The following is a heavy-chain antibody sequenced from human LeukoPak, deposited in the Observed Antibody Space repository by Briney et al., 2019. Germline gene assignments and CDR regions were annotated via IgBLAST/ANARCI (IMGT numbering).Heavy chain of an antibody. J-gene: IGHJ5*02. V-gene: IGHV1-69*13. CDR2: IIPIFGTA. CDR1: GGTFSSYA. Sequence: ASVKVSCKASGGTFSSYAISWVRQAPGQGLEWMGGIIPIFGTANYAQKFQGRVTITADESTCTAYMELSSLRSEDTAVYYCARGGVIIPYALGPWGQGTLVTVSS. CDR3: ARGGVIIPYALGP. D-gene: IGHD3-10*01.